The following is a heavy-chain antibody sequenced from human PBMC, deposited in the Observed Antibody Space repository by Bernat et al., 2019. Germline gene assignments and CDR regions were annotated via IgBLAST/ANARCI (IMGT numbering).Heavy chain of an antibody. V-gene: IGHV3-23*01. CDR3: AKDPYYGDYSVPVSWFDP. Sequence: EVQLLESGGGLVQPGGSLRLSCEASGFTFSSYAMSGVRQAPGKGLEWVSAISGRVGSTYYADSVKGGFTISRDNSKNTLYLQMNSLRAEDTAVYYCAKDPYYGDYSVPVSWFDPWGQGTLVTVSS. CDR1: GFTFSSYA. CDR2: ISGRVGST. J-gene: IGHJ5*02. D-gene: IGHD4-17*01.